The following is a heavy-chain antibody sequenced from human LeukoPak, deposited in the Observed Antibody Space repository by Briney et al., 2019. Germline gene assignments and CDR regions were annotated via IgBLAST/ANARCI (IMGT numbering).Heavy chain of an antibody. V-gene: IGHV1-2*02. D-gene: IGHD2-21*02. J-gene: IGHJ4*02. CDR2: INPGSGAT. CDR1: GYTFTAYY. Sequence: ASVKVSCKTSGYTFTAYYMHWVRQAPGQGLEWMGWINPGSGATKYAQNFQGRVTMTRDTSISTAYMELRRLRSDDTAVYYCAPSPPTDFSYYFDYWGQGTLVAVPS. CDR3: APSPPTDFSYYFDY.